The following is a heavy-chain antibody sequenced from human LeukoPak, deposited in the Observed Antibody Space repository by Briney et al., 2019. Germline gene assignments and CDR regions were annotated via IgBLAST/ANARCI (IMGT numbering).Heavy chain of an antibody. CDR1: GYSFTSYW. J-gene: IGHJ4*02. Sequence: GESLKISCKGSGYSFTSYWMGWVRQLPGKGLEWMGIIYPGDSDTRYSPSFQGQVTISADKSISTAYLQWSSLKASDTAMYCCARLSGSYQLGDYFDYWGQGTLVTVSS. CDR3: ARLSGSYQLGDYFDY. D-gene: IGHD1-26*01. V-gene: IGHV5-51*01. CDR2: IYPGDSDT.